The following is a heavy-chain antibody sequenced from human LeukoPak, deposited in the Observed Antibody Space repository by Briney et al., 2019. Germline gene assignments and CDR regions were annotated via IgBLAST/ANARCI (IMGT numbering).Heavy chain of an antibody. D-gene: IGHD2-21*02. CDR3: ARSKVVTAILGFQH. J-gene: IGHJ1*01. Sequence: GSLRLSCAASGFTFSSYSMNWVRQAPGKGLEWVSSISSSSSYIYYADSVKGRFTISRDNAKNSLYLQMNSLRAEDTAVYYCARSKVVTAILGFQHWGQGTLVTVSS. CDR1: GFTFSSYS. V-gene: IGHV3-21*04. CDR2: ISSSSSYI.